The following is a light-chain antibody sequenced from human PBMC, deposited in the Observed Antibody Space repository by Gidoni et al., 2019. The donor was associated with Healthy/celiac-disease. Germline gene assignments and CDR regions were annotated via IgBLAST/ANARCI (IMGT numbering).Light chain of an antibody. CDR3: QHSYSTPIT. CDR2: AAS. CDR1: QSISSY. J-gene: IGKJ5*01. V-gene: IGKV1-39*01. Sequence: DIHMTQSPSSLSASVGDRVTITCRASQSISSYLNWYQQTPGKAPKLLIYAASSLQSGVPSRFSGSGSGKDFTLTISSLQPEDFATYYSQHSYSTPITFGQGTRLEIK.